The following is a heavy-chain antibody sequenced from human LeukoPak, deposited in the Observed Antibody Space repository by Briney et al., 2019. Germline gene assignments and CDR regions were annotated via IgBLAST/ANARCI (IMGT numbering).Heavy chain of an antibody. D-gene: IGHD3-22*01. CDR3: ARGISALDYYDSSGYYDY. V-gene: IGHV3-7*01. Sequence: GGSLRLSCAASGFTFSSYAMSWVRQAPGKGLEWVANIKQDGSEKYYVDSVKGRFTISRDNAKNSLYLQMNSLRAEDTAVYYCARGISALDYYDSSGYYDYWGQGTLVTVSS. J-gene: IGHJ4*02. CDR1: GFTFSSYA. CDR2: IKQDGSEK.